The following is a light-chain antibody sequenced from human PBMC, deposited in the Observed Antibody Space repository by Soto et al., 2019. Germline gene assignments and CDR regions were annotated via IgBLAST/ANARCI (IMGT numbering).Light chain of an antibody. CDR1: QSVSSY. CDR2: DAS. V-gene: IGKV3-11*01. J-gene: IGKJ5*01. CDR3: QVRTNWPPIT. Sequence: EFVLTQSPATLSFSPGERATLSCRASQSVSSYLAWYQQKPGQAPRLLIYDASNRATGIPARFSGTGSGTDFTLTINNLEPEDFAVYYCQVRTNWPPITFGQGTRLEIK.